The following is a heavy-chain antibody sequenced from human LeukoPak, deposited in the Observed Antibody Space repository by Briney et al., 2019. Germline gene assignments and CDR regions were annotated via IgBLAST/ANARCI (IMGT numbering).Heavy chain of an antibody. CDR2: IKQDGSEK. V-gene: IGHV3-7*03. CDR1: GFTFSSYW. D-gene: IGHD3-22*01. J-gene: IGHJ4*02. Sequence: GGSLRLSCAASGFTFSSYWMIWVRQAPGKGLEWVANIKQDGSEKYYVDSVKGRFTISRDNAKNSLYLQMNSLRAEDTAVYYCARAPRIVGFYFDYWGQGTLVTVSS. CDR3: ARAPRIVGFYFDY.